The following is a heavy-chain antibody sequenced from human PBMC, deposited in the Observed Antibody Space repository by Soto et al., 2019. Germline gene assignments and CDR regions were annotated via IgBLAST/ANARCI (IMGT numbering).Heavy chain of an antibody. CDR2: IPYDGSNK. J-gene: IGHJ3*02. Sequence: QVQLVESGGGVVQPGRSLRLSCVASGFTFSSYGMHWVRQAPGKGLEWVAVIPYDGSNKYYGDSVKGRFTISRDNSKNTLYVQMNSLRVEDTAVYYCAKGSERGAFDIWGQGTMVTVSS. D-gene: IGHD3-10*01. V-gene: IGHV3-30*18. CDR3: AKGSERGAFDI. CDR1: GFTFSSYG.